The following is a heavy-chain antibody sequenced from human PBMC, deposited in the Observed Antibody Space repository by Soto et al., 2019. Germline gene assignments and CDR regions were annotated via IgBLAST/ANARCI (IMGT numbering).Heavy chain of an antibody. CDR2: IYSGGST. CDR3: AREVTSSYDAFDI. CDR1: GFTVSSNY. Sequence: GGSLRLSCAASGFTVSSNYMSWVRQAPGKGLEWVSVIYSGGSTYYADSVKGRFTISRDNSKNTLYLQMNSLRAEDTAVYYCAREVTSSYDAFDIWGQGTMVTVSS. J-gene: IGHJ3*02. V-gene: IGHV3-66*01. D-gene: IGHD6-6*01.